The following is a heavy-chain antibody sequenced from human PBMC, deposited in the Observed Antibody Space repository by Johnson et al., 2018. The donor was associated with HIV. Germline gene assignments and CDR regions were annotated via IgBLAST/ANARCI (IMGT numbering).Heavy chain of an antibody. CDR1: GFTFSSYW. CDR3: ARDQGNYYDSSGKPKRAFDI. CDR2: IKQDGSEK. V-gene: IGHV3-7*05. Sequence: VQLVESGGGLVQPGGSLRLSCPASGFTFSSYWMNWVRQAPGKGLEWVANIKQDGSEKYYVDSVKGRFTISRDNAKNSLYLQMNSLRAEDTALYYCARDQGNYYDSSGKPKRAFDIWG. J-gene: IGHJ3*02. D-gene: IGHD3-22*01.